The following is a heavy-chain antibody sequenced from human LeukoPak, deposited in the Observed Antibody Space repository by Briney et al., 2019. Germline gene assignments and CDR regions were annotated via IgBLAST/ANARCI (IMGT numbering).Heavy chain of an antibody. CDR2: INAGNGNT. V-gene: IGHV1-3*01. CDR1: GYTFTSYA. CDR3: ARDTYDFWSGYPSPLNWFDP. Sequence: GASVKVSCKASGYTFTSYAMHWVRQAPGQRLEWMGWINAGNGNTKYSQKFQGRVTITRDTSASTAYMELSSLRSEDTAVYYCARDTYDFWSGYPSPLNWFDPWGQGTLVTVSS. J-gene: IGHJ5*02. D-gene: IGHD3-3*01.